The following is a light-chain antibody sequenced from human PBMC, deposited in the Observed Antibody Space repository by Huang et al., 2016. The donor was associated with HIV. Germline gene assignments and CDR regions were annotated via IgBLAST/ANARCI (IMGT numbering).Light chain of an antibody. J-gene: IGKJ1*01. CDR3: QQYNNWPPWT. V-gene: IGKV3-15*01. Sequence: EIVMTQSPATLSVSPRERATLSCRASQSVSNNLAWYQPKPGQAPRLLIYGASTRATGIPARFSGSGSGTEFTLTISSLQSEDFAVYYCQQYNNWPPWTFGQGTKVEIK. CDR2: GAS. CDR1: QSVSNN.